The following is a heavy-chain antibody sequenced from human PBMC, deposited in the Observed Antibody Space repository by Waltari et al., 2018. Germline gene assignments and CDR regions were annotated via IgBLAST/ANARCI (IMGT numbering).Heavy chain of an antibody. CDR3: ARDEMDIYDFLSGYYSNWFDP. CDR2: IYHSGST. Sequence: QVQLQESGPGLVKPSETLSLTCTVSGYSISSGYYWGWIRQPPGKGLEWIGSIYHSGSTYYIPALKSRVTISVDTSKNQFSLKLSSLTAADTAVYYCARDEMDIYDFLSGYYSNWFDPWGQGTLVTVSS. D-gene: IGHD3-3*01. CDR1: GYSISSGYY. J-gene: IGHJ5*02. V-gene: IGHV4-38-2*02.